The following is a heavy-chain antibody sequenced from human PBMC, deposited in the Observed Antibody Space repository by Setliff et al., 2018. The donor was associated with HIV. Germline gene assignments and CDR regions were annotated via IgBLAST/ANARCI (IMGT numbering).Heavy chain of an antibody. CDR1: GYSFITYW. V-gene: IGHV5-51*01. D-gene: IGHD3-16*01. Sequence: GESLKISCKGSGYSFITYWIGWVRQRPGKGLEWMGIMNPDGSNTRYSPSFQGQVTISVDESISTAYLQWSSLKASDTAFYYCARFYGSYDVGGFDIWGQGTKFTVSS. CDR3: ARFYGSYDVGGFDI. J-gene: IGHJ3*02. CDR2: MNPDGSNT.